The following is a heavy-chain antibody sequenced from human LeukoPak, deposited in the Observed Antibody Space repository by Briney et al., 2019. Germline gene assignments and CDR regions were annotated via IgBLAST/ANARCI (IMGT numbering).Heavy chain of an antibody. CDR2: ISPYNGNT. CDR3: AREAENYDTSGFNFDY. Sequence: GASVKVSCKASGYTFTGYVISWVRQAPGQGLEWMAWISPYNGNTNYAHKLQGRVTMTTDTSTSTAYMELRSLRSDDTAVYYCAREAENYDTSGFNFDYWGQGTLVTVSS. CDR1: GYTFTGYV. V-gene: IGHV1-18*01. D-gene: IGHD3-22*01. J-gene: IGHJ4*02.